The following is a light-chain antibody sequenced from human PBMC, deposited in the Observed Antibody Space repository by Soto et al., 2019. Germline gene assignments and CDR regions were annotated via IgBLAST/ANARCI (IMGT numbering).Light chain of an antibody. CDR1: SSDVGGYNY. CDR3: SSYTTSNTRQIV. V-gene: IGLV2-14*01. Sequence: SVLTQPASVSGSAGQSITISCTGTSSDVGGYNYVSWYQQHPGKAPKFMIYDVSNRPSGVSNRFSGSKSGNTASLTISGLQAEDEADYYCSSYTTSNTRQIVFGTGTKVT. J-gene: IGLJ1*01. CDR2: DVS.